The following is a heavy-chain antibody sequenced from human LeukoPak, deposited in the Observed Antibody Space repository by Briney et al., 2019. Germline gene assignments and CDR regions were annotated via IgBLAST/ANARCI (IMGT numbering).Heavy chain of an antibody. J-gene: IGHJ4*02. V-gene: IGHV4-4*07. CDR3: ASIDGEQLSDY. D-gene: IGHD6-6*01. Sequence: SETLSLTCTVSGDSIINSYWSWIRQPAGKGLEWIGRIYSSGSTIYNPSLKSRVTMSVDTSKNQFSLKLSSVTAADTAVYYCASIDGEQLSDYWGQGTLVTVSS. CDR2: IYSSGST. CDR1: GDSIINSY.